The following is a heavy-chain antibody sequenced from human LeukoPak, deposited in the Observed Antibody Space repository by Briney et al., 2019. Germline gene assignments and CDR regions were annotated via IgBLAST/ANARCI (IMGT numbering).Heavy chain of an antibody. CDR2: ISGSGGAT. D-gene: IGHD5-12*01. Sequence: GGSLRLSCAASGFTFNNYAMSWVRQAPGKGLEWVSAISGSGGATYFADSVKGRSTISRDNSKNTLYLQMHSLRAEDTAVYYCAKALGSIVVTASDYWGQGTLVTVSS. J-gene: IGHJ4*02. CDR1: GFTFNNYA. V-gene: IGHV3-23*01. CDR3: AKALGSIVVTASDY.